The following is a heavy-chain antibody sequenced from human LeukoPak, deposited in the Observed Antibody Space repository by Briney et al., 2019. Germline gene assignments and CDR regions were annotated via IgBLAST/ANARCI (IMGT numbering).Heavy chain of an antibody. J-gene: IGHJ6*03. CDR1: GFTFSSYG. CDR3: AREGWYDILTGTTYYYYMDV. D-gene: IGHD3-9*01. Sequence: PGRSLRLSCAASGFTFSSYGMHWVRQAPGKGLEWVSYITNNGRKVYYADSVKGRFTISRDNAKNSLYLQMNSLRAEDTAVYYCAREGWYDILTGTTYYYYMDVWGKGTTVTISS. CDR2: ITNNGRKV. V-gene: IGHV3-48*04.